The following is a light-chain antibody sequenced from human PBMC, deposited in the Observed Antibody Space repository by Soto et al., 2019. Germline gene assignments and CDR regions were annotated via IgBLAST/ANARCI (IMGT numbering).Light chain of an antibody. CDR2: QDS. Sequence: SYELTQPPSVSVSPGQTASITCSGDKWGDKYACWYQQKPGQSPVLVIYQDSKRPSGIPERFSGSNSGNTATLTISGTQAMDEADYYCQAWDSSTASVFGGGTKLTV. CDR3: QAWDSSTASV. CDR1: KWGDKY. J-gene: IGLJ2*01. V-gene: IGLV3-1*01.